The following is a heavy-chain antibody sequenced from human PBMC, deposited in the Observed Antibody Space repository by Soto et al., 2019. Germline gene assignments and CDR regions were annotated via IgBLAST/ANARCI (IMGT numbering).Heavy chain of an antibody. V-gene: IGHV1-69*13. Sequence: AASVKVSCKASGGTFSSYAISWVRQAPGQGLEWMGGIIPIFGTANYAQKFQGRVTITADESTSTAYMELSSLRSEDTAVYYCARVGTVSTYYGMDVWGQGTTVTVSS. J-gene: IGHJ6*02. CDR1: GGTFSSYA. D-gene: IGHD4-4*01. CDR2: IIPIFGTA. CDR3: ARVGTVSTYYGMDV.